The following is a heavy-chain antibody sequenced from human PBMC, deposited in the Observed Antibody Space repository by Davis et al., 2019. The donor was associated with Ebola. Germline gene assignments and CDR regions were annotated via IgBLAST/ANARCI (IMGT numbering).Heavy chain of an antibody. Sequence: SETLSLTCTVSGGSISSYYWSWIRQPPGKGLEWIGYIYYSGSTNYNPSLKSRVTISVDTSKNQSSLKLSSVTAADTAVYYCARDQVGYSYGSSGYYYYGMDVWGQGTTVTVSS. V-gene: IGHV4-59*01. D-gene: IGHD5-18*01. CDR1: GGSISSYY. CDR2: IYYSGST. CDR3: ARDQVGYSYGSSGYYYYGMDV. J-gene: IGHJ6*02.